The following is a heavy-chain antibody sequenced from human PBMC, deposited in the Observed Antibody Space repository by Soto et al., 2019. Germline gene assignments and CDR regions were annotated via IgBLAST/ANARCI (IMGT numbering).Heavy chain of an antibody. CDR2: ISGSGGST. Sequence: GGSLRLSCAASGFTFSSYAMSWVRQAPGKGLEWVSAISGSGGSTYYADSVKGRFTISRDNSKNTLYLQMNSLRAEDTAVCYCAKDLKFEGALAYWGQGTLVTVSS. J-gene: IGHJ4*02. CDR1: GFTFSSYA. D-gene: IGHD3-16*01. V-gene: IGHV3-23*01. CDR3: AKDLKFEGALAY.